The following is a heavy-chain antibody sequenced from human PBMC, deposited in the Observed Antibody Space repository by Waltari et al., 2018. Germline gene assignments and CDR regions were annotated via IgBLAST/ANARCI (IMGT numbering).Heavy chain of an antibody. CDR3: ASQDYYDLGGFDY. V-gene: IGHV3-7*01. CDR1: GFTFSSYW. CDR2: IKQDGSEK. J-gene: IGHJ4*02. D-gene: IGHD3-22*01. Sequence: EVQLVESGGGLVQPGGSLRLSCAASGFTFSSYWMSLVRQAPGKGLEWVANIKQDGSEKYYVDSVKGRFTISRDNAKNSLYLQMNSLRAEDTAVYYCASQDYYDLGGFDYWGQGTLVTVSS.